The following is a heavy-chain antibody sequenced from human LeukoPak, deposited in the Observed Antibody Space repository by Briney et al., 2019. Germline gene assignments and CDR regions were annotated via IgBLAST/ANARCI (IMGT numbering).Heavy chain of an antibody. V-gene: IGHV3-30*19. D-gene: IGHD3-16*01. CDR1: GFALSSSG. J-gene: IGHJ2*01. CDR3: ARSLIPGRWYFDL. Sequence: GGSLRLSCAASGFALSSSGMHWVRQAPGKGLEWVAAISTDGSYKYHGDSVKGRFTISRDNPMNTLYLQMNGLRPDDTAVYYCARSLIPGRWYFDLWGRGTLVTVSS. CDR2: ISTDGSYK.